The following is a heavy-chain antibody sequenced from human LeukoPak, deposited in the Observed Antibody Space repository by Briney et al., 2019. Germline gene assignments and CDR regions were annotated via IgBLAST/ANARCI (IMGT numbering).Heavy chain of an antibody. D-gene: IGHD1-26*01. CDR1: GFTFSSYG. V-gene: IGHV3-30*02. CDR3: AKDEKSGDALDI. J-gene: IGHJ3*02. Sequence: PGGSLRLSCAASGFTFSSYGMHWVRQAPGKGLEWVAFIRYDGSNKYYADSVKGRFTISRDNSKNTLYMQMNSLRAEDTAVYYCAKDEKSGDALDIWGQGTMVTVSS. CDR2: IRYDGSNK.